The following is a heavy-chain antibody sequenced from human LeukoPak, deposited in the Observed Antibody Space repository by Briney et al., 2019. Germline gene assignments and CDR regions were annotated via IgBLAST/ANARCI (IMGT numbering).Heavy chain of an antibody. CDR2: ISYSGST. V-gene: IGHV4-39*07. D-gene: IGHD1-26*01. CDR3: ARVGGSYYYYYYMDV. Sequence: SETLSLTCTVSGGSISSTNYYWGWIRQPPGKGLEWIGSISYSGSTYYNPSLKSRVTISLDTSKNQFSLKLSSVTAADTAVYYCARVGGSYYYYYYMDVWGRGTTVTVSS. CDR1: GGSISSTNYY. J-gene: IGHJ6*03.